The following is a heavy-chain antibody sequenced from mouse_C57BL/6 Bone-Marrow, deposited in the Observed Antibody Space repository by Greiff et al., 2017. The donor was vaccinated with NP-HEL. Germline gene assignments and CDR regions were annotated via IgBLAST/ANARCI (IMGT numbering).Heavy chain of an antibody. CDR2: IRSKSNNYAT. V-gene: IGHV10-1*01. J-gene: IGHJ4*01. CDR1: GFSFNTYA. Sequence: DVQLQESGGGLVQPKGSLKLSCAASGFSFNTYAMNWVRQAPGKGLEWVARIRSKSNNYATYYADSVKDRFTIARDDSESMLYLQMNNLKTEDTAMYYCVRRGGYYAMDYWGQGTSVTVSS. CDR3: VRRGGYYAMDY.